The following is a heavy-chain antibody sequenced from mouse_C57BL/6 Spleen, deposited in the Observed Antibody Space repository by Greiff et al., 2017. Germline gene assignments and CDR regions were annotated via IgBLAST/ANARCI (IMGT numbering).Heavy chain of an antibody. J-gene: IGHJ4*01. V-gene: IGHV1-26*01. D-gene: IGHD4-1*02. CDR1: GYTFTDYY. Sequence: EVQLQQSGPELVKPGASVKISCKASGYTFTDYYMNWVKQSHGKSLEWIGDINPNNGGTSYNQKFKGKATLTVDKSSSTAYMELRSLTSEDSAVYYCASTGTRMDYWGQGTSVTVSS. CDR3: ASTGTRMDY. CDR2: INPNNGGT.